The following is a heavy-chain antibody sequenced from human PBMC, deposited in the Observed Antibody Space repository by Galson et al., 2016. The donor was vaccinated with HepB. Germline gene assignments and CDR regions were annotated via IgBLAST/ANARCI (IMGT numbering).Heavy chain of an antibody. V-gene: IGHV3-74*03. J-gene: IGHJ5*02. CDR1: GFTFSSYW. D-gene: IGHD3-3*01. CDR2: INSDGSIT. CDR3: ARLRGPPFWSAYHNWFDP. Sequence: SLRLSCAASGFTFSSYWMHWVRQAPGKGLVWVSHINSDGSITKYADSVKGRFAISRDNAKNTLYLQMNSLRAEDTAVYYCARLRGPPFWSAYHNWFDPWGQGTLVTVSS.